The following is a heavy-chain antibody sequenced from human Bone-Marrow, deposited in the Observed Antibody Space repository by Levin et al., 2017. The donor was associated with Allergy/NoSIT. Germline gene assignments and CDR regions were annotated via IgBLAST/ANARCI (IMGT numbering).Heavy chain of an antibody. V-gene: IGHV3-30-3*01. CDR1: GFTFGAYT. D-gene: IGHD4-17*01. CDR3: ARSLGGDYPWFDY. J-gene: IGHJ4*02. CDR2: ISYDGSNK. Sequence: AGGSLRLSCAGSGFTFGAYTMHWVRQAPGKGLEWVAVISYDGSNKYYADSVKGRFTMSRDNFKNTLYLQMNSLRAEDTAMYYCARSLGGDYPWFDYWGQGTLVTVSS.